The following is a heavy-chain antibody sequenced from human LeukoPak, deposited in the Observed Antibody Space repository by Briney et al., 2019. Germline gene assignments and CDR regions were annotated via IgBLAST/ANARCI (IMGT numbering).Heavy chain of an antibody. CDR2: IYYSGST. J-gene: IGHJ5*02. D-gene: IGHD4-23*01. CDR1: GGSISSYY. V-gene: IGHV4-59*01. CDR3: ARGSNRDYGGNNWFDP. Sequence: AETLSLTCTVSGGSISSYYWSWIRQPPGKGLEWIGYIYYSGSTNYNPSLKSRVTISVDTSKNQFSLKLSSVTAADTVVYYCARGSNRDYGGNNWFDPWGQGTLVTVSS.